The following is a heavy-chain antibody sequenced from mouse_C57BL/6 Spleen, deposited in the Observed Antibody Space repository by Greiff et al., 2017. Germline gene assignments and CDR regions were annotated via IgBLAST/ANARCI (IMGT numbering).Heavy chain of an antibody. J-gene: IGHJ2*01. CDR2: ISSGGSYT. V-gene: IGHV5-6*02. Sequence: EVKVVESGGDLVKPGGSLKLSCAASGFTFSSYGMSWVRQTPDKRLEWVATISSGGSYTYYPDSVKGRFTISRDNAKNTLYLQMSSLKSEDTAMYYCARRNWSFDYWGQGTTLSVSS. CDR3: ARRNWSFDY. D-gene: IGHD4-1*02. CDR1: GFTFSSYG.